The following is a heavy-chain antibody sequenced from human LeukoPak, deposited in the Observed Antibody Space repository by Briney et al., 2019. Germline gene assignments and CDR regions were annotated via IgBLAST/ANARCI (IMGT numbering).Heavy chain of an antibody. V-gene: IGHV3-7*04. CDR2: IKKDGSEK. CDR3: ASDWRDGDADYSRFLH. D-gene: IGHD2-21*01. Sequence: GGSLRLSCAASGFTFSSCWMSWVRQAPGKGLEWVANIKKDGSEKYYVDSVKGRFTISRDNAKNSLYLQMNSLRVEDTAVYYCASDWRDGDADYSRFLHWGQGTLVTVSS. J-gene: IGHJ1*01. CDR1: GFTFSSCW.